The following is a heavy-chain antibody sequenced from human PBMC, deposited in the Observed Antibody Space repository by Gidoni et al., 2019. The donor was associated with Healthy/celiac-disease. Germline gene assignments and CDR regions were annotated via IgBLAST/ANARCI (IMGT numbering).Heavy chain of an antibody. J-gene: IGHJ4*02. D-gene: IGHD1-7*01. Sequence: QVQLQQWGAGLLKPSETLSLTCAVYGGSFSGYYWSWIRQPPGKGLEWIGEINHSGSTNYNPSLKSRVTISVDTSKNQFSLKLSSVTAADTAVYYCARGQATGTTGGDFDYWGQGTLVTVSS. CDR2: INHSGST. V-gene: IGHV4-34*01. CDR1: GGSFSGYY. CDR3: ARGQATGTTGGDFDY.